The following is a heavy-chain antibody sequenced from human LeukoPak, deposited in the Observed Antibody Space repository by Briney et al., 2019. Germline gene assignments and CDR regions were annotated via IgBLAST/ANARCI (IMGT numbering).Heavy chain of an antibody. Sequence: SETLSLTCTVSGGSISSYYWSWIRQPPGKGLEWIGYIYYSGSTNYNPSLKSRVTISVDTSKNQFSLKLSSVTAADTAVYYCSSLAARRTFDYWGQGTLVTVSS. CDR1: GGSISSYY. D-gene: IGHD6-6*01. V-gene: IGHV4-59*01. J-gene: IGHJ4*02. CDR2: IYYSGST. CDR3: SSLAARRTFDY.